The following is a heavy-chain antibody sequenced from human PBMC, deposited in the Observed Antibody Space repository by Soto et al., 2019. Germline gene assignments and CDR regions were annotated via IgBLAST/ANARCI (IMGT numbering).Heavy chain of an antibody. CDR2: FDPENGER. Sequence: ASVKVSCKVSGFALIALTLHWVRQAPGKGLEWMGHFDPENGERVYAQKFQGRVTMTEDTSTDTAYMELTSLTSEDTAVYYCASSNYGKSFDVWGQGTMVTVSS. D-gene: IGHD3-10*01. J-gene: IGHJ3*01. CDR1: GFALIALT. V-gene: IGHV1-24*01. CDR3: ASSNYGKSFDV.